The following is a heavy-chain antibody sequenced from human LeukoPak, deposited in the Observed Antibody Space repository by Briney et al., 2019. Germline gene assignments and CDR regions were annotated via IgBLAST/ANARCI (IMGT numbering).Heavy chain of an antibody. CDR2: IYTGGNT. CDR1: GFTFSSYT. J-gene: IGHJ4*02. V-gene: IGHV3-23*05. Sequence: GGSLRLSCAASGFTFSSYTMSWVRQAPGKGLEWVSTIYTGGNTYYAASVKGRFTISRDFSKNTVFLHMNSLRAEDTAMYYCARGDDSGYYDYFDYWGQGALVTVSS. CDR3: ARGDDSGYYDYFDY. D-gene: IGHD3-22*01.